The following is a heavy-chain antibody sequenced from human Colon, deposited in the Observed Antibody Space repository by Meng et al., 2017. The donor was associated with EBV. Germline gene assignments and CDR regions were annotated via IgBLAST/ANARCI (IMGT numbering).Heavy chain of an antibody. Sequence: QVQLQEPGPELVKPSGTLSLTCAVSGDSVRSVTWWTWVRQPPGKGLEWIGEIYHGGSPNYNPSLESRVTISVDKSKNQFSLDLTSVTAADTAVYFCARVMRYQLLRFFDYWGQGSLVTVSS. J-gene: IGHJ4*02. D-gene: IGHD2-2*01. CDR1: GDSVRSVTW. V-gene: IGHV4-4*02. CDR2: IYHGGSP. CDR3: ARVMRYQLLRFFDY.